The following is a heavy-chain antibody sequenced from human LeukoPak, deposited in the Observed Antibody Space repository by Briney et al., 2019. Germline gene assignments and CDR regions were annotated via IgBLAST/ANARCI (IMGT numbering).Heavy chain of an antibody. CDR1: GFIFSNCA. CDR3: AKDAHPAPGEWWGGDAFDI. D-gene: IGHD2-15*01. Sequence: GGSLRLSCAASGFIFSNCAMSWVRQAPGKGPEWVSAMSGSGDSAYHADSVKGRFTISRDNSKNTLYLQMNSLRAEDTAVYYCAKDAHPAPGEWWGGDAFDIWGQGTMVSVSS. J-gene: IGHJ3*02. V-gene: IGHV3-23*01. CDR2: MSGSGDSA.